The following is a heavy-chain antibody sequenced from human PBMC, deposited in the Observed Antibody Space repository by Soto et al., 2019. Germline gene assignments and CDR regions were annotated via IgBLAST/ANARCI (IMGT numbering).Heavy chain of an antibody. CDR3: ARVIFGYYYVSSGYYYDY. CDR1: GYTFTSYA. V-gene: IGHV1-3*01. D-gene: IGHD3-22*01. CDR2: INAGNGNT. Sequence: ASVKVSCKASGYTFTSYAMHWVRQAPGQRLEWMGWINAGNGNTKYSQKFQGRVTITRDTSASTAYMELSSLRSEDTAVYYCARVIFGYYYVSSGYYYDYWGQGTLVTVSS. J-gene: IGHJ4*02.